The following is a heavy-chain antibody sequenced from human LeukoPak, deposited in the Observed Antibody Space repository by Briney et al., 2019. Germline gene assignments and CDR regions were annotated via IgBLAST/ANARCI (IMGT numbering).Heavy chain of an antibody. Sequence: GGSLRLSCAASGFTFSSYAMHWVRQAPGKGLEWVAIISYDGSDKYYADSVKGRLTISRDNSKSTLYLQMISLRTEDTAVYYCARDRDWVFDYWGQGTLVTVSS. V-gene: IGHV3-30-3*01. CDR2: ISYDGSDK. D-gene: IGHD3-9*01. CDR1: GFTFSSYA. J-gene: IGHJ4*02. CDR3: ARDRDWVFDY.